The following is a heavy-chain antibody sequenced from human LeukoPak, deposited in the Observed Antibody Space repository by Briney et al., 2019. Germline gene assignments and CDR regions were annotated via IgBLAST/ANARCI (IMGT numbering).Heavy chain of an antibody. CDR3: VRIPAAIGFADY. CDR2: ITNDVGST. J-gene: IGHJ4*02. D-gene: IGHD2-2*01. CDR1: GFIFSSYA. V-gene: IGHV3-64D*06. Sequence: GGFLRLSCSASGFIFSSYAMHWVRQAPGKRLEYVSAITNDVGSTFYADSVKGRFTISRDNSENTLYLQMSSLRAEDTAVYYCVRIPAAIGFADYWGQGTLVTVSS.